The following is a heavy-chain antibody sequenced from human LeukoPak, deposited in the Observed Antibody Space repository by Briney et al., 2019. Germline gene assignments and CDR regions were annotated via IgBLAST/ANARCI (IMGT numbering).Heavy chain of an antibody. CDR1: GYTFTGYY. Sequence: ASVKVSCKASGYTFTGYYMHWVRQARGQGLEWMGRINPNSGGTNYAQKFQGRVTMTRDTSTSTVYMELSSLRSEDTAVYYCARAGYWTATGYATNWGQGTLVTVSS. D-gene: IGHD5-12*01. CDR3: ARAGYWTATGYATN. J-gene: IGHJ4*02. V-gene: IGHV1-2*06. CDR2: INPNSGGT.